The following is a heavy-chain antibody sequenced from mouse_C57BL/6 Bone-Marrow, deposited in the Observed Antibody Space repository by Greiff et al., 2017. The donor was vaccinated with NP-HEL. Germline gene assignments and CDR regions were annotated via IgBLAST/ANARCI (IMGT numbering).Heavy chain of an antibody. CDR1: GYTFTSYW. CDR2: IHPNSGST. V-gene: IGHV1-64*01. CDR3: ARPYGSSYVGYFDV. J-gene: IGHJ1*03. Sequence: VQLQQPGAELVKPGASVKLSCKASGYTFTSYWMHWVKQRPGQGLEWIGMIHPNSGSTNYNEKFKSKATLTVDKSSSTAYMQLSSLTSEDSAVYYCARPYGSSYVGYFDVWGTGTTVTVSS. D-gene: IGHD1-1*01.